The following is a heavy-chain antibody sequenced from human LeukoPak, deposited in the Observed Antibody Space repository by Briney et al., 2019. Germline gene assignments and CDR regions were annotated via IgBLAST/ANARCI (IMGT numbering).Heavy chain of an antibody. D-gene: IGHD2-2*01. CDR3: ARAGVDQMRY. J-gene: IGHJ4*02. CDR1: GFTFSSYE. Sequence: PGGSLRLSCSASGFTFSSYEMNWVRQAPGKGLEWVSYITSGGDSIYYAKSVKGRFTISRDNAKNSVYLQMNSLRAEDTAVYYCARAGVDQMRYRGQGTLVTVSS. V-gene: IGHV3-48*03. CDR2: ITSGGDSI.